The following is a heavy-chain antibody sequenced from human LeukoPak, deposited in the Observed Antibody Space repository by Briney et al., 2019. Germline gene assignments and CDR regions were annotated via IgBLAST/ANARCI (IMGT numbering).Heavy chain of an antibody. J-gene: IGHJ4*02. CDR1: GFTFSSYA. D-gene: IGHD4-17*01. V-gene: IGHV3-23*01. Sequence: GGSLRLSCAASGFTFSSYAMSWVRQAPGKGLEWVSAISGSGGGTYYADSVKGRFTISRDNSKNTLYLQMNSLRAEDTAVYYCAKDRLDYGDYGGVLDYWGQGTLVTVPS. CDR3: AKDRLDYGDYGGVLDY. CDR2: ISGSGGGT.